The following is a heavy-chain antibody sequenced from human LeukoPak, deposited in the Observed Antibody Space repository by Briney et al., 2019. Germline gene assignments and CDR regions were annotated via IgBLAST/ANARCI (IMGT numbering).Heavy chain of an antibody. CDR2: INHSGST. CDR3: ARGEGDDAFDI. D-gene: IGHD3-16*01. V-gene: IGHV4-34*01. Sequence: PGGSLRLSCAASGFAFSSYAMSWIRQPPGKGLEWIGEINHSGSTNYNPSLKSRVTISVDTSKNQFSLKLSSVTAADTAVYYCARGEGDDAFDIWGQGTMVTVSS. CDR1: GFAFSSYA. J-gene: IGHJ3*02.